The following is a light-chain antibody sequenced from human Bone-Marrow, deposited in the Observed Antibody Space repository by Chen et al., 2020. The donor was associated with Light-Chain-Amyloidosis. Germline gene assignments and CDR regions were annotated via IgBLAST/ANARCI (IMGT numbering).Light chain of an antibody. V-gene: IGLV6-57*01. J-gene: IGLJ3*02. CDR2: EDD. CDR3: QSYQGSSQGV. CDR1: SGSIATHY. Sequence: NFMLTQPHSVSESPGKTVIISCTRSSGSIATHYVQWYQQRPGSSPTTVLYEDDQRPSGVPDRFSGSIDRSSNSASLTISGLKTEDEADYYCQSYQGSSQGVFGGGTKLTVL.